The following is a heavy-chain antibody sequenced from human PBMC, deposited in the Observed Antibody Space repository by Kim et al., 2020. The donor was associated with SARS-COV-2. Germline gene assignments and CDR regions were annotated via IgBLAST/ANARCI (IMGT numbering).Heavy chain of an antibody. CDR2: ISTATADK. CDR3: ARSTIGPLAGTGFDS. Sequence: ASVKVSCKASGYTFFTFGIPWVRQAPGQGLEWMGWISTATADKKYAQKFQGRVAMTRDTSTSTAYLVLGSLTSADTAFYFCARSTIGPLAGTGFDSWG. J-gene: IGHJ5*01. V-gene: IGHV1-18*01. CDR1: GYTFFTFG. D-gene: IGHD1-1*01.